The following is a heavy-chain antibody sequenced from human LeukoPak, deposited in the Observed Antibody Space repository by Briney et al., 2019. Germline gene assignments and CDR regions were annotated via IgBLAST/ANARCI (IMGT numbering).Heavy chain of an antibody. J-gene: IGHJ6*03. CDR1: GYTFTGYY. Sequence: ASVKVSCKASGYTFTGYYMHWVRQAPGQGLEWMGWINPSGGSTSYAQKFQGRVTMTRDTSTSTVYMELSSLRSEDTAVYYCARNYDSSGYRMGYYYYYMDVWGKGTTVTISS. V-gene: IGHV1-46*01. CDR2: INPSGGST. D-gene: IGHD3-22*01. CDR3: ARNYDSSGYRMGYYYYYMDV.